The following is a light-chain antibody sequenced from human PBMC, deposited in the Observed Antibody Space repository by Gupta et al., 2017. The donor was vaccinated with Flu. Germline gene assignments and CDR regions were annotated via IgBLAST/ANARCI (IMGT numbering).Light chain of an antibody. CDR3: QAYDNSLGGSVI. CDR2: ANS. V-gene: IGLV1-40*01. Sequence: QSVLTQPPSVSGAPGKRVTISCAGTRYNIGAGFDVHWYHQLPGKAPKLLIFANSNRPSGVPDRFSGSKSGTSASLDITGLRAEDEGNYYCQAYDNSLGGSVIFGGGTKLTVL. J-gene: IGLJ2*01. CDR1: RYNIGAGFD.